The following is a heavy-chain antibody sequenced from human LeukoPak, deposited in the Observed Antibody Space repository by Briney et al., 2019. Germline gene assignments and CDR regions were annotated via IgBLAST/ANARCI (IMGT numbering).Heavy chain of an antibody. D-gene: IGHD3-3*01. J-gene: IGHJ3*02. V-gene: IGHV4-59*01. CDR2: IFYSGSA. Sequence: SETLSLXCTVSGGSISGYYWNWIRQPPGKDLEWIGYIFYSGSANYNPSLKSRVTISVDTSKNQLSLELNSVTAADTAVYYCARDLSQVGVVTLGASDIWGQGTMVTVSS. CDR1: GGSISGYY. CDR3: ARDLSQVGVVTLGASDI.